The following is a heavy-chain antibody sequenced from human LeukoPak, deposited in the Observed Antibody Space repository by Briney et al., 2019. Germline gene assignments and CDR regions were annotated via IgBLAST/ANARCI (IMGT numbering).Heavy chain of an antibody. CDR1: GFTFSTYW. CDR2: INSDGSKK. Sequence: PGGSLRLSCAASGFTFSTYWMSWVRQAPGKGLVWVARINSDGSKKTYADSVKGRFTISRDTAKNTLYLQMNSLRTEDTAVYYCASPETQYSSGVDDFDIWGQGTMVTVSS. CDR3: ASPETQYSSGVDDFDI. D-gene: IGHD6-19*01. V-gene: IGHV3-74*01. J-gene: IGHJ3*02.